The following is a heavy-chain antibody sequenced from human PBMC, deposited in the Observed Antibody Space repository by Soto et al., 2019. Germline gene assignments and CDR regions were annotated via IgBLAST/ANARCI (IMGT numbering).Heavy chain of an antibody. CDR3: ARETTTGITGTKGAFDI. Sequence: SETLSLTCTVSGGSISSYYWGWIRQPPGKGLEWIGYIYSSGSTNYNPSLESRVTISVDTSKNQFSLKLRSVTAADTAVYYCARETTTGITGTKGAFDIWGQGTMVTVSS. CDR2: IYSSGST. V-gene: IGHV4-59*01. CDR1: GGSISSYY. J-gene: IGHJ3*02. D-gene: IGHD1-7*01.